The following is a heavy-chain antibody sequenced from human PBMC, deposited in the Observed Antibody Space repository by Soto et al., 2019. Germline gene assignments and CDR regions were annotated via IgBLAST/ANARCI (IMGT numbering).Heavy chain of an antibody. V-gene: IGHV3-23*01. Sequence: EVQLMESGGGLVQPGGSLRLSCAASGFTFSSYAMSWVRQAPGKGLEWVSVITGSGSTTYHADSVKGRFTISRDNSKNTQYLQMNSLRAEDTAVYYCARRGGALGYWGQGTLVTVSS. D-gene: IGHD3-16*01. CDR3: ARRGGALGY. J-gene: IGHJ4*02. CDR1: GFTFSSYA. CDR2: ITGSGSTT.